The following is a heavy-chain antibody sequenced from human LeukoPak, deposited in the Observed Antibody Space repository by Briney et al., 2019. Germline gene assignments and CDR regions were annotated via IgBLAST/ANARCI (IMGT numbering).Heavy chain of an antibody. Sequence: SGPALVKATQTLTLTCTFSGFSLSTIGMCVSWVRQPPGKALVWLARIDWEDDKYYSTSLKTRLTISKDTSKTQVVLTMTNMDPVDTATYYCARSFMLRGNYYSMDVWGHGTTVTVSS. CDR2: IDWEDDK. D-gene: IGHD3-10*01. V-gene: IGHV2-70*11. CDR3: ARSFMLRGNYYSMDV. CDR1: GFSLSTIGMC. J-gene: IGHJ6*02.